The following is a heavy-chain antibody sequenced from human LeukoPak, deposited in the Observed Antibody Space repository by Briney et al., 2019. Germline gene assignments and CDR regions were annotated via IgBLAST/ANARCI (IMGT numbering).Heavy chain of an antibody. V-gene: IGHV1-2*02. CDR1: GYTFTGFY. CDR3: ASGYSSGWYDFDY. Sequence: ASVKVSCKASGYTFTGFYMHWVRPAPGQGLEWMGWINPNSGGTHYAQKFQGRVTMTRDTSNSTAYMELSRLRSDGTAVYYCASGYSSGWYDFDYWGQGTLVTVSS. J-gene: IGHJ4*02. CDR2: INPNSGGT. D-gene: IGHD6-19*01.